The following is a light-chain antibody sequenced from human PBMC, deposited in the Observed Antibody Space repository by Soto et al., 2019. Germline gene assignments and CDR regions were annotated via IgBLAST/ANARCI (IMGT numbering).Light chain of an antibody. CDR1: QSLLHSSTKQNY. V-gene: IGKV4-1*01. CDR3: HQYYNTWT. CDR2: WAS. J-gene: IGKJ1*01. Sequence: IVMTQSPDSLAVSLGERATINGRSSQSLLHSSTKQNYLAWYQQRPGQAPKLLIYWASTRESGVPDRFSGSGSGTDFTLTISSLQPEDVAVYFCHQYYNTWTFGQGTKVELK.